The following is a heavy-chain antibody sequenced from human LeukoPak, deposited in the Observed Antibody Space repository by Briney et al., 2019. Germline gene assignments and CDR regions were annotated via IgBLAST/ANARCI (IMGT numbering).Heavy chain of an antibody. CDR3: TTGEYSYGAYYFDY. CDR1: GFTFSNAW. J-gene: IGHJ4*02. CDR2: IKSKTDGGTT. D-gene: IGHD5-18*01. Sequence: GGSIRLSCAASGFTFSNAWMSWVRQAPGKGLEWVGRIKSKTDGGTTDYAAPVKGRFTISRDDSKNTLYLQMNSLKTEDTAVYYCTTGEYSYGAYYFDYWGQGTLVTVSS. V-gene: IGHV3-15*01.